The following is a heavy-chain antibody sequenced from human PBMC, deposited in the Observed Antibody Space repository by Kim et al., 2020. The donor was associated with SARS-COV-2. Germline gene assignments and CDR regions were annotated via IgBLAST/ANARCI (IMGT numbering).Heavy chain of an antibody. D-gene: IGHD5-18*01. CDR3: ARDYQPQTNSYGYDWFDP. V-gene: IGHV1-18*01. J-gene: IGHJ5*02. Sequence: ASVKVSCKASGYTFTSYGISWVRQAPGQGLEWMGWISAYNGNTNYAQKLQGRVTMTTDTSTSTAYMELRSLRSDDTAVYYCARDYQPQTNSYGYDWFDPWGQGTLVTVSS. CDR1: GYTFTSYG. CDR2: ISAYNGNT.